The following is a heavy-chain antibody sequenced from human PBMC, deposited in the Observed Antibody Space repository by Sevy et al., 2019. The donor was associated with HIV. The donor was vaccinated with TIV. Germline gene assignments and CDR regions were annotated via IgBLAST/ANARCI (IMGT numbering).Heavy chain of an antibody. D-gene: IGHD3-10*01. CDR3: TRVRGLLGWFDS. J-gene: IGHJ5*01. CDR2: ISYDGSRT. V-gene: IGHV3-30*04. Sequence: GGSLRLSCAASGFTFSDYTIHWVRQAPGKGLEWVAVISYDGSRTFYADSVKGRFTISRDNSKNTLFLQMNSLGVADTAVYYCTRVRGLLGWFDSWGQGTLVTVSS. CDR1: GFTFSDYT.